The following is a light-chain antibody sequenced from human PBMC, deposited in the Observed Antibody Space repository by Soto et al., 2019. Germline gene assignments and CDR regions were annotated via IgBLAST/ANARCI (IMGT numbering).Light chain of an antibody. CDR3: QQRSNWPLT. CDR1: QSVGTY. V-gene: IGKV3-11*01. CDR2: DAS. J-gene: IGKJ4*01. Sequence: EIVLTQSPATLSLSPGERATLSCRASQSVGTYLGWYQQKPGQAPTLLIYDASNRATGIPARFSGSGSGTDFTPTISSLEHEDFVVYYCQQRSNWPLTFGGGTKVEIK.